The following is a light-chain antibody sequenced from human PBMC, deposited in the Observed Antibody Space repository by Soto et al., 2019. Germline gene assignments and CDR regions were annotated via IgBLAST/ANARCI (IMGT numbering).Light chain of an antibody. V-gene: IGKV3-20*01. J-gene: IGKJ5*01. Sequence: EIVLTQSPGTLSLSPGERATLSCRASQRVSSSYLAWYQQKPGQAPRLLIYGASSRATGIPDRFSGSGSGIDFTLTISRLEPEDFAVYYCQQYGSSPPITFGQGTRLEIK. CDR2: GAS. CDR1: QRVSSSY. CDR3: QQYGSSPPIT.